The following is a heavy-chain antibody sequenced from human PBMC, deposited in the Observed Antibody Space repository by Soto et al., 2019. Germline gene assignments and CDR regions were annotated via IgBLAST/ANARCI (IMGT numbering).Heavy chain of an antibody. CDR3: ARRYCSGGSCTYYFDY. Sequence: QVQLVQSGAEVKKPGSSVKVSCKASGGTFSSYAISWVRQAPGQGLEWMGGIIPIFCTANYAQKFQGRVTITADESTSTAYMELSSLRSEDTAVYYCARRYCSGGSCTYYFDYWGQGTLVTVSS. D-gene: IGHD2-15*01. J-gene: IGHJ4*02. CDR2: IIPIFCTA. CDR1: GGTFSSYA. V-gene: IGHV1-69*01.